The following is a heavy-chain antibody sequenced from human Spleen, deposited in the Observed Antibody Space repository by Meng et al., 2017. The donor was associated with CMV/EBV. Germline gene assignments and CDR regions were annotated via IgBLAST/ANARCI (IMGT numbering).Heavy chain of an antibody. CDR1: GGTFSSYA. Sequence: QVRLVQSGAEGKKPWPTCKVSCKASGGTFSSYAISWVRQAPGQGLEWMGGIIPIFGTANYAQKFQGRVTITADESTSTAYMELSSLRSEDTAVYYCARAGVGASLEDGVDYWGQGTLVTVSS. CDR2: IIPIFGTA. J-gene: IGHJ4*02. D-gene: IGHD1-26*01. CDR3: ARAGVGASLEDGVDY. V-gene: IGHV1-69*12.